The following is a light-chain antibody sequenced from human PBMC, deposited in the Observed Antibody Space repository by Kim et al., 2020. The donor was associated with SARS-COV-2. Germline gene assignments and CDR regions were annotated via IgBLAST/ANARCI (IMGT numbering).Light chain of an antibody. CDR3: QQYDSVPFT. Sequence: ASVGDRVTISCQASQNISNYLNWYQQKAGKPPKLLINDASHLQTGVPSRFSGSGAGTHFTFTISSLQAEDIATYYCQQYDSVPFTFGPGTKVDIK. CDR1: QNISNY. J-gene: IGKJ3*01. V-gene: IGKV1-33*01. CDR2: DAS.